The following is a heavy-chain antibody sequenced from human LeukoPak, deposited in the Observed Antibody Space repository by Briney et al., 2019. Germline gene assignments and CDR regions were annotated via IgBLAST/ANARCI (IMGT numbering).Heavy chain of an antibody. D-gene: IGHD6-19*01. Sequence: SETLSLTCAVYGGSFSGYCWSWIRQPPGKGLEWIGEINHSGSTNYNPSLKSRVTISVDTSKNQFSLKLSSVTAADTAVYYCARDEGSGWSYYWGQGSLVTVSS. CDR2: INHSGST. CDR1: GGSFSGYC. J-gene: IGHJ4*02. CDR3: ARDEGSGWSYY. V-gene: IGHV4-34*01.